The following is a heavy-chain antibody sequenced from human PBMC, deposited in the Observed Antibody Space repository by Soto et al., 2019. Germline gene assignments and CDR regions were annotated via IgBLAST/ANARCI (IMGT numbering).Heavy chain of an antibody. CDR1: GFTFSSYA. D-gene: IGHD4-17*01. J-gene: IGHJ4*02. Sequence: PGGSLRLSCAASGFTFSSYAMSWARQAPGKGLEWVSSISGSGGSTYYADSVKGRFSISRDNSKNTLYLQMNSLRAEDTAVYYCAKNSENLGDSMSDSWGQGTLVTVSS. CDR3: AKNSENLGDSMSDS. V-gene: IGHV3-23*01. CDR2: ISGSGGST.